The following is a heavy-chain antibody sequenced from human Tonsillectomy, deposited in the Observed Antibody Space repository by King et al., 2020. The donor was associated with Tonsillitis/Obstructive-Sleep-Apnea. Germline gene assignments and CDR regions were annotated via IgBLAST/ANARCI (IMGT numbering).Heavy chain of an antibody. Sequence: VQLQESGPGLVKPSQTLSLTCTVSGDSISSGDYYWNWIRQHPGKGLEWIGYIYYSGSTYYNPSLKSRITISLDTSKNQFSLKLSSVTAADTAVYYCARETEGQLYFDPWGQGTLVTVSS. J-gene: IGHJ4*02. CDR2: IYYSGST. V-gene: IGHV4-31*03. CDR1: GDSISSGDYY. D-gene: IGHD1-1*01. CDR3: ARETEGQLYFDP.